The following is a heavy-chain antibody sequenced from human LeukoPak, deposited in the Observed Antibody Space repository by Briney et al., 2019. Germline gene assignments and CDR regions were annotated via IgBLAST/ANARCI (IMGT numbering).Heavy chain of an antibody. D-gene: IGHD6-19*01. J-gene: IGHJ1*01. CDR1: GGTFSSYA. V-gene: IGHV1-69*05. Sequence: SVKVSCKASGGTFSSYAISWVRQAPGQGLEWMGGIIPIFGTANYAQKFQGRVTITTDESTSTAYMELSSLRSEDTAVYYCARASGPSGWSHVAEYFQHWGQGTLVTVSS. CDR3: ARASGPSGWSHVAEYFQH. CDR2: IIPIFGTA.